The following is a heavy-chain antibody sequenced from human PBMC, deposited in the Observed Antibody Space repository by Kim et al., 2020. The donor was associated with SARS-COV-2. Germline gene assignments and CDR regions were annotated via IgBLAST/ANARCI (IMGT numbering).Heavy chain of an antibody. CDR2: TI. V-gene: IGHV3-48*02. D-gene: IGHD6-13*01. CDR3: ATGGGQQLDY. J-gene: IGHJ4*02. Sequence: TIYYAHAVKGRFTISRDNANYSLYLQMNSLRDEDAAVYYCATGGGQQLDYWGQGTLVTVSS.